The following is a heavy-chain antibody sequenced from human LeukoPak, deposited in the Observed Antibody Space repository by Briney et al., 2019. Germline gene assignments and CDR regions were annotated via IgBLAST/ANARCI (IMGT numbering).Heavy chain of an antibody. CDR1: GGSISSVSYY. V-gene: IGHV4-61*02. D-gene: IGHD3-9*01. J-gene: IGHJ4*02. CDR2: IYTSGST. Sequence: SQTLSLTCTVSGGSISSVSYYWSWIRQPAGKGLEWIGRIYTSGSTNYNPSLKSRVIISVDTSKNQFSLKLSSVTAADTAMNYCARGGYDRAFDYWGQGTLVTASS. CDR3: ARGGYDRAFDY.